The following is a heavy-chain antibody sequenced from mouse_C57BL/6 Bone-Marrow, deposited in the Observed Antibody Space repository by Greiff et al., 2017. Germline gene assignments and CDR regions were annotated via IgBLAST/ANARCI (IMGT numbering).Heavy chain of an antibody. Sequence: VQLQQSGAELARPGASVKLSCKASGYTFTSYGISWVKQRTGQGLEWIGAIYPRSGNTYYNEKFKGKATLTADKSSSTAYMELRSLRSEDSAVYFCARSKMGTYYFDYWGQGTTLTVSS. J-gene: IGHJ2*01. CDR3: ARSKMGTYYFDY. V-gene: IGHV1-81*01. CDR2: IYPRSGNT. D-gene: IGHD2-3*01. CDR1: GYTFTSYG.